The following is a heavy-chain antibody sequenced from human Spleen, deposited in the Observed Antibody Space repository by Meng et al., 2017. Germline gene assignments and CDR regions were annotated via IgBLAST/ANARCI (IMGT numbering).Heavy chain of an antibody. V-gene: IGHV4-34*01. CDR3: ARGPTTMAHDFDY. J-gene: IGHJ4*02. CDR1: GGSFSDYY. Sequence: GSLRLSCVVSGGSFSDYYWSWIRQPPGKGLEWMGEINHSGSTNYNPSLESRATRSVDTSQNNLSLKLSSVTAADSAVYYCARGPTTMAHDFDYWGQGTLITVSS. D-gene: IGHD4-11*01. CDR2: INHSGST.